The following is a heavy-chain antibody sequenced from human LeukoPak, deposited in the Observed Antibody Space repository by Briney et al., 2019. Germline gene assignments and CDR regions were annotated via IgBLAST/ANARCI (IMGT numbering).Heavy chain of an antibody. CDR3: ARDHPYYYDSSGYYWNYFDY. CDR2: IWYDGSNK. J-gene: IGHJ4*02. D-gene: IGHD3-22*01. CDR1: GFTFSSYG. Sequence: PGGSLRLSCAASGFTFSSYGMPWVRQAPGKGLEWVAVIWYDGSNKYYADSVKGRFTISRDNSKNTLYLQMNSLRAEDTAVYYCARDHPYYYDSSGYYWNYFDYWGQGTLVTVSS. V-gene: IGHV3-33*01.